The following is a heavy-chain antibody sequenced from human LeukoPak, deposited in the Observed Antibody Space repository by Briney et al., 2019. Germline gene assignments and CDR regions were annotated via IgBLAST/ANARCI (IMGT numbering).Heavy chain of an antibody. Sequence: GGSLRLSCAASGFTFSSYGMHWVRQAPGKGLEWVAFIRYDGSNKYYADSVKGRFTISRDNSKNSLYLQMNSLRAEDTAVYYCARDPLSYCSSASCYRTWGQGTLVTVSS. CDR3: ARDPLSYCSSASCYRT. CDR1: GFTFSSYG. D-gene: IGHD2-2*01. CDR2: IRYDGSNK. V-gene: IGHV3-30*02. J-gene: IGHJ5*02.